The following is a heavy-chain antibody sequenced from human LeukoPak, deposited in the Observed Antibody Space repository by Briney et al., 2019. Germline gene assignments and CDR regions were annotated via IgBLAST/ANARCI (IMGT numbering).Heavy chain of an antibody. CDR1: GYSFTTYW. CDR2: IYPGDSDT. J-gene: IGHJ4*02. Sequence: GESLKISCKASGYSFTTYWIGWVRQMPGKGLEWMGIIYPGDSDTRYSPSFQGQVTISADKSISTAYLQWSSLKASDTAMYYCARLPPYCSTNRCYMDYWGQGTLVTVSS. V-gene: IGHV5-51*01. D-gene: IGHD2-2*02. CDR3: ARLPPYCSTNRCYMDY.